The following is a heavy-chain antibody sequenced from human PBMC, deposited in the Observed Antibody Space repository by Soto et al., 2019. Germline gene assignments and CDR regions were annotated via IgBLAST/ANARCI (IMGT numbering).Heavy chain of an antibody. Sequence: GGSLRLSCAASGFTVSSNYMSWVRQAPGKGLEWVSVIYSGGSTYYVDSVKGRFTISRDNSKNTLYLQMNSLRAEDTAVYYCARVAATRLYYYYYYYMDVWGKGTTVTVSS. V-gene: IGHV3-66*01. CDR1: GFTVSSNY. J-gene: IGHJ6*03. CDR2: IYSGGST. CDR3: ARVAATRLYYYYYYYMDV. D-gene: IGHD2-15*01.